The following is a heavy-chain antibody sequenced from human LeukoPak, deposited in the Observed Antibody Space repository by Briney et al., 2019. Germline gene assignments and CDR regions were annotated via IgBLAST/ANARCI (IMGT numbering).Heavy chain of an antibody. Sequence: GGSLRLSCAASGFTFSSYAMSWVRQAPGKGLEWVSAISGSGGSTYYADSVKGRFTISRDNSKNTLYLQMNSLRAEDTAVYYCAYNSSWYIGSWYYFDYSGQGTLVTVSS. CDR3: AYNSSWYIGSWYYFDY. CDR1: GFTFSSYA. D-gene: IGHD6-13*01. V-gene: IGHV3-23*01. CDR2: ISGSGGST. J-gene: IGHJ4*02.